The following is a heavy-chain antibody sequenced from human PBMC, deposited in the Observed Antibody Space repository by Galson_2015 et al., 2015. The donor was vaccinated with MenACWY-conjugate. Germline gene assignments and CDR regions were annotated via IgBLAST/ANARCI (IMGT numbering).Heavy chain of an antibody. J-gene: IGHJ4*02. Sequence: SLRLSCAASGFTFYTYTMSWVRRSPGKGLEWVAGIYGSGHRDTFYADSVKGRFTISRDESNNLVYLQMTSLRVEDTAVYYCAKDRHPDGVWNFDYWGQGILVTVSS. CDR3: AKDRHPDGVWNFDY. CDR1: GFTFYTYT. CDR2: IYGSGHRDT. V-gene: IGHV3-23*01. D-gene: IGHD4-17*01.